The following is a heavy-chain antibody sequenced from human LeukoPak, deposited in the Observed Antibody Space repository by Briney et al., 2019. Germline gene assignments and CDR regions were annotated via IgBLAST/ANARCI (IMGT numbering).Heavy chain of an antibody. V-gene: IGHV3-30-3*01. D-gene: IGHD1-26*01. J-gene: IGHJ6*02. CDR1: GFTFSSYA. CDR3: ARDSIVGATGYYYGMDV. Sequence: GGSLRLSCAASGFTFSSYAMHWVRQAPGTGLEWVAVISYDGSNKYYADSVKGRFTISRDNSKNTLYLQMNSLRAEDTAVYYCARDSIVGATGYYYGMDVWGQGTTVTVSS. CDR2: ISYDGSNK.